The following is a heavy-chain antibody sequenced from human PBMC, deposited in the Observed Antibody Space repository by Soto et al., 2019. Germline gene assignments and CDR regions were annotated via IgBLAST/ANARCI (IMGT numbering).Heavy chain of an antibody. CDR1: CYTFTSYG. CDR3: ARDSSASATPYACDD. CDR2: ISAYNGKT. J-gene: IGHJ4*02. D-gene: IGHD2-2*01. V-gene: IGHV1-18*01. Sequence: VKVYCKASCYTFTSYGISWVRQAPGQGLEWMGWISAYNGKTNYSQKLHCIVTMTTDTSTSTAYMELWSLRSDDTAVYYCARDSSASATPYACDDWGQGTLVNVVS.